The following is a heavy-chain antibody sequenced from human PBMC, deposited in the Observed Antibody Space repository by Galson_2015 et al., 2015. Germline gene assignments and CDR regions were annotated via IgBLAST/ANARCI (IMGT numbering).Heavy chain of an antibody. CDR2: IKQDGSDK. CDR3: AKASYGVAAVSF. CDR1: GFTFSSYW. J-gene: IGHJ3*01. V-gene: IGHV3-7*03. D-gene: IGHD3-10*01. Sequence: SLRLSCAASGFTFSSYWMAWVRQVPGRGLEWVASIKQDGSDKYYVDSVKGRFTISRDNSKNTLYLQMNSLRAEDTAVYYCAKASYGVAAVSFWGQGTMVTVSS.